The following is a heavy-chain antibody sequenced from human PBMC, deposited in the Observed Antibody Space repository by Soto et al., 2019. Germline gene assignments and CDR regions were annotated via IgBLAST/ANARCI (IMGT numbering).Heavy chain of an antibody. Sequence: ASVKVSCKASGYTFTSYYVHWVRQAPGQGLEWMGVINPSDDNTNYAQKFQGRVTMTRDTSTNTVYMELSSLRSEDTAVYHCARNTTVWGSYRIFDYWGQGTLVTVSS. CDR3: ARNTTVWGSYRIFDY. J-gene: IGHJ4*02. V-gene: IGHV1-46*01. CDR2: INPSDDNT. CDR1: GYTFTSYY. D-gene: IGHD3-16*02.